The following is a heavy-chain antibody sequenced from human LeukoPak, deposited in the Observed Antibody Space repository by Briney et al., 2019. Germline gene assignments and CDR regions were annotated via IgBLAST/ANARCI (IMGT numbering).Heavy chain of an antibody. J-gene: IGHJ4*02. V-gene: IGHV1-8*01. CDR2: MNPNSGNT. CDR1: GYTFSSYD. CDR3: ARSGSGYLRYYFDY. D-gene: IGHD5-12*01. Sequence: ASVKVSCKASGYTFSSYDIDWVRQATGQGLEWMGWMNPNSGNTGYAQKFQGRVNMTRNTSISTAYMELSSLRSEDTAVYYCARSGSGYLRYYFDYWGQGTLVTVSS.